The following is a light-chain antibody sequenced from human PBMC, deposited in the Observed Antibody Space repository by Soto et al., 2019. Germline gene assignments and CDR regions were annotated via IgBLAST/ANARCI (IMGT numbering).Light chain of an antibody. J-gene: IGKJ1*01. V-gene: IGKV1-5*01. CDR2: DAS. CDR1: QSISSW. CDR3: QQYNSYSMT. Sequence: DIQMTQYPSTMSASVGDRVTITCRASQSISSWLAWYQQKPGKAPKLLIYDASSLESGVPSRFSGSGSGTEFTLTISSLQPDDFATYYCQQYNSYSMTFGQGTKV.